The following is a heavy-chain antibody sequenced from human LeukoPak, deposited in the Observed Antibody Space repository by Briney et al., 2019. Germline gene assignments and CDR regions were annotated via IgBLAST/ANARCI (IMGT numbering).Heavy chain of an antibody. CDR1: GFTFSSYD. V-gene: IGHV3-13*01. Sequence: PGGSLRLSCAASGFTFSSYDMHWVRQATGKGLEWVSAIGTAGDTYYPGSVKGRFTISRGNAKNSLYLQMNSLRAGDTAVYYCARAMYSSGWRFDYWGQGTLVTVSS. CDR2: IGTAGDT. CDR3: ARAMYSSGWRFDY. J-gene: IGHJ4*02. D-gene: IGHD6-19*01.